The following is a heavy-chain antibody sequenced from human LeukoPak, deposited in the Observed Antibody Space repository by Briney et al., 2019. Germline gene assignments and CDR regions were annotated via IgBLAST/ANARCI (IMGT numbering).Heavy chain of an antibody. CDR3: ARESSIDY. J-gene: IGHJ4*02. Sequence: PGGSLRLSCAASGFTFSTYSMNWARQAPGKGLEWVSYITRSSSAIYYADSVKGRFTISRDNAKNSLYLQMNNLRDEDTAVYYCARESSIDYWGRGTLVTVSS. V-gene: IGHV3-48*02. CDR1: GFTFSTYS. CDR2: ITRSSSAI.